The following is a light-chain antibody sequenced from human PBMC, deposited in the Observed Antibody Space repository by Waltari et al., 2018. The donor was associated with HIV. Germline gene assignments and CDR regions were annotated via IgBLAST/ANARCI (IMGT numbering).Light chain of an antibody. CDR1: LLAKKY. CDR3: YSAADNSGL. J-gene: IGLJ3*02. Sequence: SYELTQPSSVSVSPGQTARITCSGDLLAKKYVRWFQQKPGQAPVLVMYKDSERPSGIPARFSGSSSGTTVSLTIGGAQVDEEADYYCYSAADNSGLFGGGTKLTVL. V-gene: IGLV3-27*01. CDR2: KDS.